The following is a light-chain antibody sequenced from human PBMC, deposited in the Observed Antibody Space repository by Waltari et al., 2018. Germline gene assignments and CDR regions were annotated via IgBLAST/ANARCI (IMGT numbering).Light chain of an antibody. Sequence: QSALTQPASVSGSPGQSITISCTGTSSDVGGYNSVSWYQDHPGQAPKVIIYDVSNRSSGVSDRFSGSKSGNTASLTISGLQAEDEADYYCSSQSSNSVVLFGGGTKLTVL. CDR1: SSDVGGYNS. CDR3: SSQSSNSVVL. J-gene: IGLJ2*01. V-gene: IGLV2-14*03. CDR2: DVS.